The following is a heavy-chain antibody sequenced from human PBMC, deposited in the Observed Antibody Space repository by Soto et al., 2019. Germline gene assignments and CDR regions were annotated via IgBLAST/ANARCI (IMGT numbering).Heavy chain of an antibody. CDR3: ARIGGAVAAYYYYYGMDV. CDR1: GFSLSNARMG. V-gene: IGHV2-26*01. Sequence: SGPTLVNPTETLTLTCTVSGFSLSNARMGVSWIRQPPGKALEWLAHIFSNDEKSYSTSLKSRLTISKDTSKSQVVLTMTNMDPVDTATYYCARIGGAVAAYYYYYGMDVWGQGTTVTVSS. J-gene: IGHJ6*02. CDR2: IFSNDEK. D-gene: IGHD6-19*01.